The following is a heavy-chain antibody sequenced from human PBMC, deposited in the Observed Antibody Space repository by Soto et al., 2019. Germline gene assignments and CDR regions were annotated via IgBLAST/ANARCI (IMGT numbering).Heavy chain of an antibody. CDR1: GGSISSGDYY. D-gene: IGHD2-2*01. J-gene: IGHJ6*02. CDR2: IYYSGST. Sequence: QVQLQESGPGLVKPSQTLSLTCTVSGGSISSGDYYWSWIRQPPGKGLEWIGYIYYSGSTYYNPSLKSRVTISVDTSKNQFSLKLSSVTAADTAVYYCARGGIXXVVPAAYYYYYGMDVWGQGTTVTVSS. CDR3: ARGGIXXVVPAAYYYYYGMDV. V-gene: IGHV4-30-4*01.